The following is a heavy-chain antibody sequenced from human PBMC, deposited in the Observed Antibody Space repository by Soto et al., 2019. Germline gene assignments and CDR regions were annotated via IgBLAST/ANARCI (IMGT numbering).Heavy chain of an antibody. D-gene: IGHD2-21*02. J-gene: IGHJ6*04. V-gene: IGHV3-13*01. Sequence: HPGGSLRLSCAASGFTFSSYDMHWVRQATGKGLEWVSAIGTAGDTYYPGSVKGRFTISRENAKNSLYLQMNSLRAGDTAVYYCEREAAYCYHQAVRGKGTTVTVSS. CDR1: GFTFSSYD. CDR2: IGTAGDT. CDR3: EREAAYCYHQAV.